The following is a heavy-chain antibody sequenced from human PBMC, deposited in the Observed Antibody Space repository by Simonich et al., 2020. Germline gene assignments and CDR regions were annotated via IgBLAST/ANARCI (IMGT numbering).Heavy chain of an antibody. CDR3: ARGRLTGDKGAFDI. J-gene: IGHJ3*02. D-gene: IGHD7-27*01. CDR1: GYTFTGYY. V-gene: IGHV1-2*02. CDR2: SNTNSGGT. Sequence: QVQLVQSGAEVKKPGASVKVSCKASGYTFTGYYMHWVRQAPGQGLELVGWSNTNSGGTNYAQKFQGRVTMTRDTSISTAYMERSRLRSDDTAVYYCARGRLTGDKGAFDIWGQGTMVTVSS.